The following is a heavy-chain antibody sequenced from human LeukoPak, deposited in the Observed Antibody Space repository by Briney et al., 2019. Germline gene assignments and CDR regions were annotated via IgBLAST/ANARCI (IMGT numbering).Heavy chain of an antibody. CDR3: ARRDYDFWTGPYGYMDV. V-gene: IGHV4-4*07. D-gene: IGHD3-3*01. CDR2: IYTSGST. CDR1: GGSISSYY. Sequence: SETLSLTCTVSGGSISSYYWSWIRQPAGKGLEWIGRIYTSGSTNYNPSLKSRVTISVDTSKNQFSLKLSSVTAADTAVYYCARRDYDFWTGPYGYMDVWGKGTTVTVSS. J-gene: IGHJ6*03.